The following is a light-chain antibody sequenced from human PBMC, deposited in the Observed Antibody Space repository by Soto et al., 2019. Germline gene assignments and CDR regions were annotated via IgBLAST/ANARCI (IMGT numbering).Light chain of an antibody. V-gene: IGKV3-20*01. CDR1: LSVSSSF. CDR3: QQYGSSPET. J-gene: IGKJ2*01. CDR2: GAS. Sequence: EIVLTQSPGTLSLSPGERATLSCRASLSVSSSFLAWYQQKPGQAPRLLIYGASSRATGIPDRFSGSGSRADFTLTISRLEPEDFAVYYCQQYGSSPETFGQGTKLEIK.